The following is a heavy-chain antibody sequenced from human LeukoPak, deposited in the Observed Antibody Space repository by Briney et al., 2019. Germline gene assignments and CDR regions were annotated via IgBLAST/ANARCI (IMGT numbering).Heavy chain of an antibody. J-gene: IGHJ6*03. CDR2: MNPNSGNT. D-gene: IGHD2/OR15-2a*01. V-gene: IGHV1-8*01. Sequence: ASVMVSCKASGYTFTSYDINWVRQATGQGPEWMGWMNPNSGNTGYAQKFQGRVTMTRNISISTAYMELSSLTSEDTAVYYCARRYKNVVVPGYYMDVWGKGTTVTVSS. CDR3: ARRYKNVVVPGYYMDV. CDR1: GYTFTSYD.